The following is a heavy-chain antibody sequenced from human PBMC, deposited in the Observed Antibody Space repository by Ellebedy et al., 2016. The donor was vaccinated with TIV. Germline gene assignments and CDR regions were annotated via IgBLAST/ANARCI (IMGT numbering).Heavy chain of an antibody. CDR2: IIPILGIA. CDR1: GGTFSSYA. Sequence: SVKVSXXASGGTFSSYAISWVRQAHGQGLEWMGGIIPILGIANYAQKFQGRVTITADKSTSTAYMELSSLRSEDTAVYYCARDRDYYGSGPMDVWGQGTTVTVSS. J-gene: IGHJ6*02. CDR3: ARDRDYYGSGPMDV. D-gene: IGHD3-10*01. V-gene: IGHV1-69*10.